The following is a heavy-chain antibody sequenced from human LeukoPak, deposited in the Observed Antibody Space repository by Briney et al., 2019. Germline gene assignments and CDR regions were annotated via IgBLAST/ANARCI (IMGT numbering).Heavy chain of an antibody. CDR3: ARGYSSSWYGHFDY. D-gene: IGHD6-13*01. Sequence: GRSLRLSCAASGFTFSSYAMHWVRQAPGKGLEWVAVISYDGSNKYYADSVKGRFTISGDNSKNTLYLQMNSLRAEDTAVYYCARGYSSSWYGHFDYWGQGTLVTVSS. CDR1: GFTFSSYA. J-gene: IGHJ4*02. V-gene: IGHV3-30-3*01. CDR2: ISYDGSNK.